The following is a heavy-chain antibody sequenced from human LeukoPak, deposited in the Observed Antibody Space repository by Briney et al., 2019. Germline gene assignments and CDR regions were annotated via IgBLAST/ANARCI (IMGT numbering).Heavy chain of an antibody. CDR1: GDSIGAINW. CDR2: IYHTGST. CDR3: AREMGVRGVMDAFDI. Sequence: SETLSLTCDVSGDSIGAINWWNWVRQPPVKGLEWIGEIYHTGSTNHSPSLKSRVTISVDKSKNQFSLRLSSVTAADTAVYYCAREMGVRGVMDAFDIWGQGTIVTVSS. V-gene: IGHV4-4*02. D-gene: IGHD3-10*01. J-gene: IGHJ3*02.